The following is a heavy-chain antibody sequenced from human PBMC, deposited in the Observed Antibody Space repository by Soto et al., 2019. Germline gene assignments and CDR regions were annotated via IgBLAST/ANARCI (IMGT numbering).Heavy chain of an antibody. Sequence: GASVKVSWKASGYTFIDYSITWVRQAPGQGLEWMGWISAANANTEYAQKFQGRVTMTIDTSTGTAYMELRSLRSDDTAMYFCAREGLTSGYTFAFWGQGTLVTVSS. CDR1: GYTFIDYS. CDR3: AREGLTSGYTFAF. D-gene: IGHD2-2*02. J-gene: IGHJ4*02. CDR2: ISAANANT. V-gene: IGHV1-18*04.